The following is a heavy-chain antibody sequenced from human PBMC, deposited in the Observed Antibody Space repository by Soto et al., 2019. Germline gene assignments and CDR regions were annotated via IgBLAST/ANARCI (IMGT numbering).Heavy chain of an antibody. CDR2: IYYSGST. Sequence: PSDTLSLTCTVSCGSISSSSYYWGWIRQPPGKGLEWIGSIYYSGSTYYNPSLKSRVTISVDTSKNQFSLKLSSVTAADTAVYYCARPRGKSDWFDPWGQGTLVTVSS. CDR3: ARPRGKSDWFDP. J-gene: IGHJ5*02. V-gene: IGHV4-39*01. CDR1: CGSISSSSYY.